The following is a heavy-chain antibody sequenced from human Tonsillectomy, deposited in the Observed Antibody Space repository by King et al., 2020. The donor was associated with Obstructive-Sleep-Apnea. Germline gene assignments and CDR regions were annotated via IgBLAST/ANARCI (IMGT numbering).Heavy chain of an antibody. Sequence: VQLVESGGGLAQPGGSLRLSCAASGFTFSSYDMHWVRHPIGKGLEWVSGIGTAGDTDYAGPVKGRFTISRENAKKSLYLQMDSLRAEDTAVYYCARGIAFFDYWGPGTLVTVSS. J-gene: IGHJ4*02. CDR3: ARGIAFFDY. CDR2: IGTAGDT. CDR1: GFTFSSYD. V-gene: IGHV3-13*04. D-gene: IGHD2-21*01.